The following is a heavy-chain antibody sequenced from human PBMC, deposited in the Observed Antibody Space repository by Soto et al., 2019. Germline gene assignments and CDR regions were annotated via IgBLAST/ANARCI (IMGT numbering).Heavy chain of an antibody. CDR1: GGTFSSYA. Sequence: SVKVSCKASGGTFSSYAISWVRQAPGQGLEWMGGIIPIFGTANYAQKFQGRVTITTDASTSTAYMELRSLRSEDTAVYYCARDHCSGGSCWANFDYWGQGTLVTVSS. V-gene: IGHV1-69*05. J-gene: IGHJ4*02. CDR3: ARDHCSGGSCWANFDY. CDR2: IIPIFGTA. D-gene: IGHD2-15*01.